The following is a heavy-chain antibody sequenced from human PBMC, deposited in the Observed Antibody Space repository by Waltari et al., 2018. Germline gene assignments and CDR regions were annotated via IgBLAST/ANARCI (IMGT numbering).Heavy chain of an antibody. J-gene: IGHJ4*02. V-gene: IGHV3-74*01. CDR2: INADGRAT. CDR1: GFTFSAYR. CDR3: AIQISGVVF. Sequence: EVQLVESGGGLVQPGGSLRLSCAASGFTFSAYRMHWVRQAPGKGLVWGSRINADGRATLYADSGKGRFTMSRDNAKDTLYLQMNSLRGEDTAVYYCAIQISGVVFWGQGTLVTVSS. D-gene: IGHD3-3*01.